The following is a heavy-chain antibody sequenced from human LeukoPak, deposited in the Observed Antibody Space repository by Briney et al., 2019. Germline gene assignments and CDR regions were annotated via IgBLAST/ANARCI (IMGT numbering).Heavy chain of an antibody. CDR1: GGSIINRSYY. CDR2: IYYNGTT. Sequence: SETLSLTCTVSGGSIINRSYYWDWIRQPPGKGLEWIGSIYYNGTTYYNPSLKSRVTISVDASKNQFSLKLSSVTAADTAVYYCVARNGDYSYMDVWGKGTTVTVSS. J-gene: IGHJ6*03. D-gene: IGHD1-1*01. CDR3: VARNGDYSYMDV. V-gene: IGHV4-39*01.